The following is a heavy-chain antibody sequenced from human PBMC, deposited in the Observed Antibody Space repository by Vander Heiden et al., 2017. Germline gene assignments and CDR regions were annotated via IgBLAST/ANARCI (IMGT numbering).Heavy chain of an antibody. Sequence: QVQLQESGPGLVKPSETLSLTCTVSNGSISPYYWSWIRQSPGRGREWIGYIYYTGSTNYNPSLRTRVTISVDTSKNQFSLKLTSVTAADTAVYYCAMYYYDSSGYYYGFDPWGQGTLVTVSS. D-gene: IGHD3-22*01. J-gene: IGHJ5*02. CDR1: NGSISPYY. V-gene: IGHV4-59*01. CDR3: AMYYYDSSGYYYGFDP. CDR2: IYYTGST.